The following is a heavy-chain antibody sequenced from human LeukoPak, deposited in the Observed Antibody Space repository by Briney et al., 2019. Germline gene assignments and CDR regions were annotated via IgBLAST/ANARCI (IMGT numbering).Heavy chain of an antibody. CDR3: ARDISGYGFDY. Sequence: GGSLRLSCAASGVTFSSYAMHWVRQAPGKGLEWVAVISYDGSIKHFADSVKGRFTISRDNSKNTLYLQMNSLSADDTAVYCCARDISGYGFDYWGQGTLVTVSS. CDR2: ISYDGSIK. J-gene: IGHJ4*02. CDR1: GVTFSSYA. D-gene: IGHD3-22*01. V-gene: IGHV3-30*04.